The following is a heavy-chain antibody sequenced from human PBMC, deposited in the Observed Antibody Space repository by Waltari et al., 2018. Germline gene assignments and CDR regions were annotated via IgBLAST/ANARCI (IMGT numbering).Heavy chain of an antibody. CDR1: GYTFTGYY. Sequence: QVQLVQSGAEVKKPGASVKVSCKASGYTFTGYYMPWVRQAPGQGLEWMGGINPNSGGTNYAQKFQGRVTMTRDTSISTAYMELSRLRSDDTAVYYCARVRGRVRGVGPPDYWGQGTLVTVSS. CDR2: INPNSGGT. CDR3: ARVRGRVRGVGPPDY. V-gene: IGHV1-2*02. D-gene: IGHD3-10*01. J-gene: IGHJ4*02.